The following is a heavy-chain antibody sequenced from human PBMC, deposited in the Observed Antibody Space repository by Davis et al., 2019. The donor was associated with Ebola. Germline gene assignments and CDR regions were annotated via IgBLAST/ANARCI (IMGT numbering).Heavy chain of an antibody. J-gene: IGHJ6*02. CDR1: GVSTSIYC. CDR3: ARGQNSGRLAGGVGV. CDR2: VSYSGTT. V-gene: IGHV4-59*01. D-gene: IGHD5-12*01. Sequence: SETLSLTCTVSGVSTSIYCWSWIRQPPGKALEWIGYVSYSGTTSYNPSLKSRVTISVDTSKNQFSLNLASVTAADTAVYYCARGQNSGRLAGGVGVWGQGTKVTVSS.